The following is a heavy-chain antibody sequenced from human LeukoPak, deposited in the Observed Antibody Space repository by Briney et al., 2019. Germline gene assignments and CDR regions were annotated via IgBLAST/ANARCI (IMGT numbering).Heavy chain of an antibody. CDR3: ARDSDTTGSHWFFDV. J-gene: IGHJ2*01. V-gene: IGHV3-23*01. CDR1: GFTFSSYA. CDR2: IDPGGGDN. Sequence: GGSLRLSCAASGFTFSSYAMSWVRQAPGKGLRWVAAIDPGGGDNYYADSVRGRFAISRDNSKNTLYLQIDSLTVVDTAMYFCARDSDTTGSHWFFDVWGRGTLVTVSS. D-gene: IGHD1-1*01.